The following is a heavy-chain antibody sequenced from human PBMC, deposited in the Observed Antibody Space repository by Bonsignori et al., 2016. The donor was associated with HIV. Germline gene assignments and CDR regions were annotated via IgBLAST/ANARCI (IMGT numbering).Heavy chain of an antibody. Sequence: QVRLRESGPGLVKPSETLSLTCVVSGFSISSGYYWAWIRQPPGKGLEWIGTLYHSGSTYYNTSLQSRVTISVDTSKNQFSLKMSAVTAADTAVYFCARNGFSFGHEFDFWGQGTLVTVSS. V-gene: IGHV4-38-2*01. D-gene: IGHD5-18*01. CDR1: GFSISSGYY. CDR3: ARNGFSFGHEFDF. CDR2: LYHSGST. J-gene: IGHJ4*02.